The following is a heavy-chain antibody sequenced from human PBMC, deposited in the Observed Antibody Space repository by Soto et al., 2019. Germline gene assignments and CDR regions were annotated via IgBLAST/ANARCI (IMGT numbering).Heavy chain of an antibody. J-gene: IGHJ4*02. V-gene: IGHV3-23*01. Sequence: GGSLRLSCAASGFTFSSYAMSWVRQAPGKGLEWVSAISGSGGSTYYADSVKGRFTISRDNSKNTLYLQMNSLRAEDTAVYYCAKDLGAREDYGYYFDYWGQGTLVTVSS. D-gene: IGHD4-17*01. CDR3: AKDLGAREDYGYYFDY. CDR1: GFTFSSYA. CDR2: ISGSGGST.